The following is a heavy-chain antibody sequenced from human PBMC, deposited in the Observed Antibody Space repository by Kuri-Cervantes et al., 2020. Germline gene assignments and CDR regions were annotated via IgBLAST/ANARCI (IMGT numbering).Heavy chain of an antibody. D-gene: IGHD3-9*01. CDR1: GFTFNTYG. J-gene: IGHJ4*02. CDR2: IWFDGSNK. CDR3: ARDRAGPGYVFDY. V-gene: IGHV3-33*01. Sequence: GESLKISCAASGFTFNTYGMHWVRQAPGKGLEWVAVIWFDGSNKYYRDSVKGRFTISRDNSKNTLYLQMNSLRAEDTAVYYCARDRAGPGYVFDYWGQGTLVTVSS.